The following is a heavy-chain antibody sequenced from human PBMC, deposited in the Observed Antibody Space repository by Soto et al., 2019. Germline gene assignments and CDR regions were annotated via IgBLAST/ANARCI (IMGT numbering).Heavy chain of an antibody. CDR1: GGSISSYY. V-gene: IGHV4-59*01. J-gene: IGHJ4*02. Sequence: SETLSLTCTVSGGSISSYYWSWIRQPPGKGLEWIGYIYYSGSTNYNPSLNRRVTISVDTSKNQFPLKLSSVTAADTAVYYCARVSAWRYDSSGLYYFDHWGQGTLVTGSS. D-gene: IGHD3-22*01. CDR3: ARVSAWRYDSSGLYYFDH. CDR2: IYYSGST.